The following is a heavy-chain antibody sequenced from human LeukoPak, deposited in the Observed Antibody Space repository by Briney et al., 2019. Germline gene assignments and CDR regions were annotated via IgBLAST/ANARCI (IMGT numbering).Heavy chain of an antibody. CDR2: INQDGSQK. D-gene: IGHD2/OR15-2a*01. CDR3: ARGFSADY. Sequence: PGGSLRLSCAASGFTFSTYWMNWGRHAPGKGLEWVASINQDGSQKYYVDSVKGRFTISRDNAKNSVYLQMNSLRAEDTAEYYCARGFSADYWGQGTLVTVSS. J-gene: IGHJ4*02. V-gene: IGHV3-7*05. CDR1: GFTFSTYW.